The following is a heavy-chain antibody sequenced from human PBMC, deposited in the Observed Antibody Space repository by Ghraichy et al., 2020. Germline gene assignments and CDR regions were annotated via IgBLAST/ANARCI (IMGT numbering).Heavy chain of an antibody. CDR1: GGSFSGYY. CDR3: ARGTSIAAAGTAEYFQH. D-gene: IGHD6-13*01. J-gene: IGHJ1*01. Sequence: SETLSLTCAVYGGSFSGYYWSWIRQPPGKGLEWIGEINHSGSTNYNPSLKSRVTISVDTSKNQFSLKLSSVTAADTAVYYCARGTSIAAAGTAEYFQHWGQGTLVTVSS. V-gene: IGHV4-34*01. CDR2: INHSGST.